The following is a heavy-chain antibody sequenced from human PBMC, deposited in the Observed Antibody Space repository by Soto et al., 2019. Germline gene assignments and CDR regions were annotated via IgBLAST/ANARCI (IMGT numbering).Heavy chain of an antibody. CDR1: GYTFPSYG. J-gene: IGHJ4*02. Sequence: GASVKVSCRASGYTFPSYGITWVRQAPGQVLEWMGWISAYNGNTNYAQKLQGRVTMNTDTSTSTAYMELRSLSSDDTALYYCARDCSSTSFSPDLDYLGQGTLVTVSS. D-gene: IGHD2-2*01. CDR3: ARDCSSTSFSPDLDY. V-gene: IGHV1-18*04. CDR2: ISAYNGNT.